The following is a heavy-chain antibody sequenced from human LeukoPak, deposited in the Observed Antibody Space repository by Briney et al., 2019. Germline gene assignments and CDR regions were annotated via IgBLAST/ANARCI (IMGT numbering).Heavy chain of an antibody. CDR2: ISGSGGST. D-gene: IGHD6-13*01. CDR3: AKDSSGYSRKNWFDP. CDR1: GFTFSSYA. Sequence: GGSLRLSCAASGFTFSSYAMSWVRQAPGKGLEWVSAISGSGGSTYYADSVKGRFTISRDNSKNTLYLQMNSLRAEDTAVYYCAKDSSGYSRKNWFDPWGQGTLVTVSS. J-gene: IGHJ5*02. V-gene: IGHV3-23*01.